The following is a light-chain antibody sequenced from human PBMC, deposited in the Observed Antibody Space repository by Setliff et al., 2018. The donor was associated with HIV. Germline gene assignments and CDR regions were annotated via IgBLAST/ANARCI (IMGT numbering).Light chain of an antibody. Sequence: QSVLTQPASVSGSPGQSITISCTGTSSDVGIYNYVSWYQQHPGIAPKLMIYDVGNRPSGVSNRFSGSKSGNTASLTISGLQAEDEADYYCSSYTSSSPFVFGTGTKV. CDR3: SSYTSSSPFV. V-gene: IGLV2-14*03. J-gene: IGLJ1*01. CDR2: DVG. CDR1: SSDVGIYNY.